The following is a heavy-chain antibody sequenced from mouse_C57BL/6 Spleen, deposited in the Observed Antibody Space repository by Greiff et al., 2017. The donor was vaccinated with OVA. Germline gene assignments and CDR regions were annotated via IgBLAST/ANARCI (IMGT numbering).Heavy chain of an antibody. CDR1: GFNITDDY. CDR2: IDPENGDT. CDR3: TTGYYGGDYAMDY. V-gene: IGHV14-4*01. J-gene: IGHJ4*01. Sequence: VQLQQSGAELVRPGASVKLSCTASGFNITDDYMHWVKQRPEKGLEWIGWIDPENGDTEYASKFQGKATITAHTSSNTAYLQLIIRTSDDTAVYYSTTGYYGGDYAMDYWGQGTSVTVSS. D-gene: IGHD1-1*02.